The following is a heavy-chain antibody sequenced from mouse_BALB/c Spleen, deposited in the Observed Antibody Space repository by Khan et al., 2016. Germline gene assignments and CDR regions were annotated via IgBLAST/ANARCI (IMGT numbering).Heavy chain of an antibody. CDR1: GDSITSGY. CDR3: ARYDGSSYGRGMDY. V-gene: IGHV3-8*02. Sequence: EVQLVESGPSLVKPSQTLSLTCSVTGDSITSGYWNWIRKFPGNKLEYMGYISYSGGTYNNPSLKSRISITRDTSKNQYYLQLNSVTTEDTGTYYCARYDGSSYGRGMDYWGQGLSVTVSS. D-gene: IGHD1-1*01. J-gene: IGHJ4*01. CDR2: ISYSGGT.